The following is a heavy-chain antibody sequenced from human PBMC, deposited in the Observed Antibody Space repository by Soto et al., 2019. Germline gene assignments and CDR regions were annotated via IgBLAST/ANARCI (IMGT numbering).Heavy chain of an antibody. Sequence: EVQLLESGGGLIQPGVSLRLSCTASGFTFINYAMNWVRQAPGKGLEWVSGTSGGGDVAFYADSVKGRFAISRDNSKNTLYLQMNSLRAEDTALYYCVKKSIGTVTNPVYWSFDLWGRGTLVTVSS. V-gene: IGHV3-23*01. J-gene: IGHJ2*01. CDR2: TSGGGDVA. CDR3: VKKSIGTVTNPVYWSFDL. CDR1: GFTFINYA. D-gene: IGHD4-17*01.